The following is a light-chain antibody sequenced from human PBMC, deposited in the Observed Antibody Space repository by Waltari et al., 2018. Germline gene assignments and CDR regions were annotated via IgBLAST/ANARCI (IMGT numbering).Light chain of an antibody. CDR2: GNS. V-gene: IGLV1-40*01. CDR1: SSNIGAGYD. J-gene: IGLJ3*02. Sequence: QSVLTQPPSVSGAPGRRVTSSCTSTSSNIGAGYDVHWSQQLPGTAPKLLIYGNSNRPSGVPDRFSGSKSGTSASLAITGLQAEDEADYYCQSYDSSLRGVFGGGTKLTVL. CDR3: QSYDSSLRGV.